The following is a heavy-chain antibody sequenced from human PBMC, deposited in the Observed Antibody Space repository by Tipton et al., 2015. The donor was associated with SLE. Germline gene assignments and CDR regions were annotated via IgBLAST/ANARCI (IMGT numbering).Heavy chain of an antibody. V-gene: IGHV4-4*07. CDR1: GGSISSYY. CDR3: ARGGPQRSYCGGDCYSLDY. D-gene: IGHD2-21*02. J-gene: IGHJ4*02. Sequence: TLSLTCTVSGGSISSYYWSWIRQPAGKGLEWIGRIYTSGSTNYNPSLKSRVTMSVDTSKNQFSLKLGSVTAADTAVYYCARGGPQRSYCGGDCYSLDYWGQGTLVTVSS. CDR2: IYTSGST.